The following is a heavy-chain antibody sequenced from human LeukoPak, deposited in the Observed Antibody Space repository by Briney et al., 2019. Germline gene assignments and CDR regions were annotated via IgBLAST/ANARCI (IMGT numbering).Heavy chain of an antibody. V-gene: IGHV3-11*03. CDR3: ARFQQQLAYYFDY. Sequence: GGSLRLSCAASRFTFSDYYMSWIRQAPGKGLEWVSYISSSSSYTNYADSVKGRFTISRDNAKNSLYLQMNSLRAEDTAVYYYARFQQQLAYYFDYWGQGTLVTVSS. J-gene: IGHJ4*02. CDR2: ISSSSSYT. D-gene: IGHD6-13*01. CDR1: RFTFSDYY.